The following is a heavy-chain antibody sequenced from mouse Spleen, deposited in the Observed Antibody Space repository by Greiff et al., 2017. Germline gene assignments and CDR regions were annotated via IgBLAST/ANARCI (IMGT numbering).Heavy chain of an antibody. Sequence: VKLQQPGAELVKPGASVKMSCKASGYTFTSYWITWVKQRPGQGLEWIGDIYPGSGSTNYNEKFKSKATLTVDTSSSTAYMQLSSLTSEDSAVYYCARVEDDYDGGFDYWGQGTTLTVSS. J-gene: IGHJ2*01. D-gene: IGHD2-4*01. CDR2: IYPGSGST. CDR1: GYTFTSYW. V-gene: IGHV1-55*01. CDR3: ARVEDDYDGGFDY.